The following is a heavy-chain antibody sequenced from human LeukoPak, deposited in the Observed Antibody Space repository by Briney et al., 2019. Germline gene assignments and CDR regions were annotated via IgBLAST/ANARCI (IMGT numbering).Heavy chain of an antibody. CDR1: GFILSSYS. CDR2: ISSSSSTI. D-gene: IGHD4-23*01. J-gene: IGHJ4*02. CDR3: ARGRPHGNDY. Sequence: PGGSLRLSCAASGFILSSYSMNWVRQAPGKGLEWISYISSSSSTIYYADSVKGRFTISRDNAKSTLYLQMNSLRVEDTAVYYCARGRPHGNDYWGQGTLVTVSS. V-gene: IGHV3-48*04.